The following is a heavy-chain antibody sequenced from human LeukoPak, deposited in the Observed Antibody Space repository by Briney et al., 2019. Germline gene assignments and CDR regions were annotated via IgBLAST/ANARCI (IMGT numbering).Heavy chain of an antibody. J-gene: IGHJ5*01. CDR2: ISAYNGNT. CDR3: ARTVTVVTPAYNWFDP. Sequence: ASVKVSCKASGYTFTSYGISWVRQAPGQGLEWMGWISAYNGNTNYAQKLQGRVTMTTDTSTSTAYMELRSLRSDDTAVYYCARTVTVVTPAYNWFDPWGQGTMVTVSS. D-gene: IGHD4-23*01. V-gene: IGHV1-18*01. CDR1: GYTFTSYG.